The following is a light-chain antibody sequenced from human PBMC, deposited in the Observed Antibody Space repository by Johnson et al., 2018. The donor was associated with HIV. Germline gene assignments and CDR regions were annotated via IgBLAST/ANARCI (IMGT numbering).Light chain of an antibody. Sequence: QSVLTQPPSVSAAPGQKVTISCSGSSSNIGNNYVSWYQQLPGTAPKLLIYDNNKRPSGIPDRFSGSKSGTSATLAITGLPPGDEADYYCGTWDSSLSAGVFGTGTKVTVL. V-gene: IGLV1-51*01. CDR2: DNN. CDR1: SSNIGNNY. J-gene: IGLJ1*01. CDR3: GTWDSSLSAGV.